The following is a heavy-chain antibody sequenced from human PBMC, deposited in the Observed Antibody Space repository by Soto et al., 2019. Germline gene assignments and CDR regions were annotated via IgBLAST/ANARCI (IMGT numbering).Heavy chain of an antibody. V-gene: IGHV3-74*01. CDR1: GFTFSSYW. J-gene: IGHJ6*02. D-gene: IGHD2-15*01. CDR3: AVRRMGYCSGGSCPYGGMDV. CDR2: INSDGSST. Sequence: GGSLRLSCAASGFTFSSYWMHWVRQAPGKELVWVSRINSDGSSTSYADSVKGRFTISRDNAKNTLYLQMNSLRAEDTAVYYCAVRRMGYCSGGSCPYGGMDVWGQGTTVTVSS.